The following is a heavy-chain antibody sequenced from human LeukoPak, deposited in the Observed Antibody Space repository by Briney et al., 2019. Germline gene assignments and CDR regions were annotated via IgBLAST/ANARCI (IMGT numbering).Heavy chain of an antibody. CDR1: GGSISSYY. CDR2: IYYSGST. CDR3: ASSSGWYAFDI. D-gene: IGHD6-19*01. J-gene: IGHJ3*02. V-gene: IGHV4-59*06. Sequence: PSETLSLTCTVSGGSISSYYWSWIRQHPGKGLEWIGYIYYSGSTYYNPSLKSRVTISVDTSKNQFSLKLSSVTAADTAVYYCASSSGWYAFDIWGQGTMVTASS.